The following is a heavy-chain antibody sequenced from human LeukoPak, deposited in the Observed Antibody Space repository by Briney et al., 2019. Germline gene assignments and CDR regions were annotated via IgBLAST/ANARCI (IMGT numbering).Heavy chain of an antibody. CDR1: GYTFTGYY. CDR2: VNPNSGDT. J-gene: IGHJ4*02. CDR3: ALLFSSTWYRFDS. D-gene: IGHD6-13*01. Sequence: GASVKVSCKASGYTFTGYYMHWLRQAPGQGLEWMGWVNPNSGDTNYVHKFQGRVTMTSDTSISTAYMDLSRVRSDDTAVYYCALLFSSTWYRFDSWGQGTLVTVSS. V-gene: IGHV1-2*02.